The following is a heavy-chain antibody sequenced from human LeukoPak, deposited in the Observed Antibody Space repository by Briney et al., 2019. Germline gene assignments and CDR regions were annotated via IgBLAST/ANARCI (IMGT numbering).Heavy chain of an antibody. Sequence: GGSLRLSCAASGFTFSSYWMSWVRQAPGKGLEWVANIKQDGSEKYYVDSVKGRFTISRDNAKNSLYLQMNSLRAEDTAVYYCARGEWLRSHYFDFWGQGTLVTVSS. CDR1: GFTFSSYW. D-gene: IGHD5-12*01. J-gene: IGHJ4*02. V-gene: IGHV3-7*01. CDR2: IKQDGSEK. CDR3: ARGEWLRSHYFDF.